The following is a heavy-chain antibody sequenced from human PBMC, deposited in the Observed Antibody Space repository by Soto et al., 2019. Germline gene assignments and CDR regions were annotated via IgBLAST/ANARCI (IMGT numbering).Heavy chain of an antibody. V-gene: IGHV3-23*01. CDR2: ISGGGTGA. CDR1: GFTFSDHA. D-gene: IGHD2-15*01. CDR3: AIDRWWHTH. J-gene: IGHJ4*02. Sequence: EVQLLESGGGLVQPGGSLRLSCTASGFTFSDHAMTWVRQAPGKGLEWLSGISGGGTGAYYADSVKGRFTVSRDNSNNTVFLQMDSLRVEDTAGYYCAIDRWWHTHWGQGTRVTVSS.